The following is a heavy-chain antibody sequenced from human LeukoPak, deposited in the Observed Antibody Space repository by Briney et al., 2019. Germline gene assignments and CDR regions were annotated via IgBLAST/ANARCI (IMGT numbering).Heavy chain of an antibody. Sequence: SETLSLTCAVYGGSFSGYYWSWIRQPPGKGLEWIGEINHSGSTNYNPSLKSRVTISVDTSKNQFSLKLSSVTAADTAVYYCARGPYVAAAGLYYCYYYGMDVWGQGTTVTVSS. D-gene: IGHD6-13*01. CDR1: GGSFSGYY. CDR3: ARGPYVAAAGLYYCYYYGMDV. CDR2: INHSGST. J-gene: IGHJ6*02. V-gene: IGHV4-34*01.